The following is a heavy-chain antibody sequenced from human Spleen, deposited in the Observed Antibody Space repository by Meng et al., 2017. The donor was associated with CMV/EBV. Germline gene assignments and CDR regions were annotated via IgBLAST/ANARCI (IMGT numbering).Heavy chain of an antibody. CDR1: SFSGYY. CDR2: INHSGST. D-gene: IGHD2-2*01. J-gene: IGHJ4*02. V-gene: IGHV4-34*01. Sequence: SFSGYYWGWIRQPPGKGLEWIGEINHSGSTNYDPSLKSRVTISVGAYKNQFSLKLSSVTAADTAVYYCAGLMRYCSSTSCPSPFDYWGQGTLVTVSS. CDR3: AGLMRYCSSTSCPSPFDY.